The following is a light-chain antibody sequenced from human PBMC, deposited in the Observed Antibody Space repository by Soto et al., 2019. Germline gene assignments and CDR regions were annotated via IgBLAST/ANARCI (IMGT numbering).Light chain of an antibody. Sequence: DLQMTQSPSSLSASVGDRVTITCRASQSISTYLNWYQQKPGKAPKLLIYATSNLQNGVPSRFSGNGSGTDFTLTISDLQPEDFATYYCQQSYGTPPTFGQGTTLEIK. CDR3: QQSYGTPPT. V-gene: IGKV1-39*01. CDR2: ATS. J-gene: IGKJ2*01. CDR1: QSISTY.